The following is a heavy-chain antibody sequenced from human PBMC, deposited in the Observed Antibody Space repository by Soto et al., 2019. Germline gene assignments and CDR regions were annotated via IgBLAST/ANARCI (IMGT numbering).Heavy chain of an antibody. V-gene: IGHV4-30-2*01. D-gene: IGHD3-22*01. CDR2: IYDSGST. J-gene: IGHJ5*02. Sequence: QLQLQESGSGQVKPSQTLSLTCAVSGGSITTGDYSWNWLRQPPGRGLEWVGYIYDSGSTYYNPSLKSRATISVDRSKNHFSLKLSSVTAADTAVYYCARGRSTSGYPNFDPWGQGTLVTVSS. CDR3: ARGRSTSGYPNFDP. CDR1: GGSITTGDYS.